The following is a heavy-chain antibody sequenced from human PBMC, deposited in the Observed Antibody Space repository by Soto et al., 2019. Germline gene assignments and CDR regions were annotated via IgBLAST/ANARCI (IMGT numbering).Heavy chain of an antibody. D-gene: IGHD4-4*01. J-gene: IGHJ4*02. CDR3: VKEKLYSNYEYYFDY. V-gene: IGHV3-9*01. CDR2: ISWHSGTI. Sequence: GGSLRLSCAASGFTFRNYAMHWVRRAPGKGLEWVPGISWHSGTIGYADSVRGRFTISRDNAKNSLYLQMNSLRPEDTALYYCVKEKLYSNYEYYFDYWGQGTLVTVSS. CDR1: GFTFRNYA.